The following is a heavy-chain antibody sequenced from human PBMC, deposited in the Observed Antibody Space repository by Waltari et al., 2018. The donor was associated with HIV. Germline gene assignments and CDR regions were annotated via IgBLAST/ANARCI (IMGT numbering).Heavy chain of an antibody. CDR3: TRTLQDLYFFDE. V-gene: IGHV3-74*01. CDR1: GFIFDSSW. D-gene: IGHD1-1*01. Sequence: DVQLVESGGGLVQPGGSLRLSCGASGFIFDSSWMFWVRQAPGEGLVWVERIKTDGTITTYADSVKGRFVISRDNAKNTLFLQMNSLRVEDTAVYYCTRTLQDLYFFDEWGQGTLVTVS. CDR2: IKTDGTIT. J-gene: IGHJ4*02.